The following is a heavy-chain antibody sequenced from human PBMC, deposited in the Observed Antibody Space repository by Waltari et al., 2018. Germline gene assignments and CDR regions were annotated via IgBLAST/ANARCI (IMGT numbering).Heavy chain of an antibody. CDR3: ARDIVGATSY. Sequence: QVQLQESGPGLVKPSETLSLTCTVSGCSISSYYWSWIRQPPGKGLEWIGYIYYSGSTNYNPSLKSRVTISVDTSKNQFSLKLSSVTAADTAVYYCARDIVGATSYWGQGTLVTVSS. V-gene: IGHV4-59*01. CDR1: GCSISSYY. D-gene: IGHD1-26*01. CDR2: IYYSGST. J-gene: IGHJ4*02.